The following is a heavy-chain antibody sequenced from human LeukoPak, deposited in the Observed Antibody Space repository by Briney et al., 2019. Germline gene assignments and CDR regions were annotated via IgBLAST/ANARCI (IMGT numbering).Heavy chain of an antibody. CDR2: INPSGGST. D-gene: IGHD2-15*01. Sequence: GASVKVSCKASGYTFTSYYMHWVRQAPGQGLEWMGLINPSGGSTTYAQKFQGRVTMTRDTSTNTVYMELSSLRSEDTAVYYCARDAGQFCSGGSCLLMDVWGQGTTVTVSS. CDR3: ARDAGQFCSGGSCLLMDV. V-gene: IGHV1-46*01. CDR1: GYTFTSYY. J-gene: IGHJ6*02.